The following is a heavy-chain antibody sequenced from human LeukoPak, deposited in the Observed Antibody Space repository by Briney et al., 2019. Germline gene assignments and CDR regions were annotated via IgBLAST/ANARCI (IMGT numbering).Heavy chain of an antibody. Sequence: SVKVSCKASRGTFSSYAISWVRQAPGQGLEWMGGIIPIFGTANYAQKFQGRVTITADESTSTAYMELSSLRSEDTAVYYCAVGAGYQLPPGGYWGQGTLVTVSS. V-gene: IGHV1-69*13. CDR1: RGTFSSYA. J-gene: IGHJ4*02. CDR2: IIPIFGTA. CDR3: AVGAGYQLPPGGY. D-gene: IGHD2-2*01.